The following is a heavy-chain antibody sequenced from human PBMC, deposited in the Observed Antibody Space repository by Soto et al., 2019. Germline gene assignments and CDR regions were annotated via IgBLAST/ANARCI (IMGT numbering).Heavy chain of an antibody. J-gene: IGHJ3*02. Sequence: SETLSLTCTVSGGSISSSSYYWGWIRQPPGKGLEWIGSIYYSGSTYYNPSLKSRVTISVDTSKNQFSLKLSSVTAADTAVYYCARTVTTELGAFDIWGQGTMVTVSS. CDR3: ARTVTTELGAFDI. D-gene: IGHD4-17*01. V-gene: IGHV4-39*01. CDR2: IYYSGST. CDR1: GGSISSSSYY.